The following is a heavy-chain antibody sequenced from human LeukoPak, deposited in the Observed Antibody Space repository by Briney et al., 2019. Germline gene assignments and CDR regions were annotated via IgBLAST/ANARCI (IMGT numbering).Heavy chain of an antibody. CDR1: GGSISSYY. CDR3: ARAITAWRWLQFDY. D-gene: IGHD5-24*01. V-gene: IGHV4-59*01. Sequence: MPSETLSLTCTVSGGSISSYYWSWIRQPPGKGLEWIGFIYYSGGTNYNPSLKSRVTISVDTSKNQFSLKLSSVTAADTAVYYCARAITAWRWLQFDYWGQGTLVTVSS. CDR2: IYYSGGT. J-gene: IGHJ4*02.